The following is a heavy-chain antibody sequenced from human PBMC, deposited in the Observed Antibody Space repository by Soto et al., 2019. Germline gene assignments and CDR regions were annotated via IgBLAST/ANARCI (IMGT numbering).Heavy chain of an antibody. CDR1: GYTFTSYD. Sequence: ASVKVSCKASGYTFTSYDINWVRQATGQGLEWMGWMNPNSGNTGYAQKFQGRVTMTRNTSISTAYMELSSLRSEDTAVYYCARGVGDFWSGSSADFYYYMDVWGKGTTVTVSS. CDR3: ARGVGDFWSGSSADFYYYMDV. D-gene: IGHD3-3*01. CDR2: MNPNSGNT. J-gene: IGHJ6*03. V-gene: IGHV1-8*01.